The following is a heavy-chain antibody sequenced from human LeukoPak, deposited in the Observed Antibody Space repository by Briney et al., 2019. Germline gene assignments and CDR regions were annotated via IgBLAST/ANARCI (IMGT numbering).Heavy chain of an antibody. J-gene: IGHJ3*02. CDR2: ISSSSSTI. V-gene: IGHV3-48*01. CDR1: GFTFSSYS. Sequence: GGSLRLSCAASGFTFSSYSMNWVRQAPGKGLEWVSYISSSSSTIYYADSVKGRFTISRDNSRNTLYLQMNSLRAEDTAVYYCARALNGFDIWGPGTLVTVSS. CDR3: ARALNGFDI.